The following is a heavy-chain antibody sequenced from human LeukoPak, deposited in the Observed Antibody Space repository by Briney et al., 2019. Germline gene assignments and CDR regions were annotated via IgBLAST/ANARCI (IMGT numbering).Heavy chain of an antibody. Sequence: GGSLRLSCAASGFTFSSYGMHWVRQAPGKGLEWVAFIRYDGSNKYYADSVKGRFTISRDNAKNSLYLQMNSLRAEDTAVYYCAREFVGTTSYYYYYMDVWGKGTTVTVSS. D-gene: IGHD1-26*01. J-gene: IGHJ6*03. CDR2: IRYDGSNK. V-gene: IGHV3-30*02. CDR1: GFTFSSYG. CDR3: AREFVGTTSYYYYYMDV.